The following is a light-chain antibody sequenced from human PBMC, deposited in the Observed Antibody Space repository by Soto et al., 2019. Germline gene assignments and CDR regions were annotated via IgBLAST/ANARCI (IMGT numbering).Light chain of an antibody. Sequence: EIVLTQSPATLSLSPGNRATLSCRASQSVSGYLAWYQQKPGQAPRLLIYDASNRATGIPARFSGSGSGTEFTLTITSLEPEDFEVYYCPQRSNWPSTFGGGTKVEI. CDR2: DAS. CDR1: QSVSGY. V-gene: IGKV3-11*01. CDR3: PQRSNWPST. J-gene: IGKJ4*01.